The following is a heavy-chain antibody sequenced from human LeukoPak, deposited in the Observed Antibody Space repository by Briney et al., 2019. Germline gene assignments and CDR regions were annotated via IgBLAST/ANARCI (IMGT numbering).Heavy chain of an antibody. V-gene: IGHV3-7*03. CDR1: GFTFSGFW. CDR2: INSDGSEG. D-gene: IGHD6-6*01. Sequence: GGSLRLSCAVSGFTFSGFWMSWSRQAPGKGLEWVASINSDGSEGYYADVVKGRFTISRDNAKNSLYLQINSRRAEDTAVYYCARSSYSSSSSVWGQGTMVTVSS. CDR3: ARSSYSSSSSV. J-gene: IGHJ3*01.